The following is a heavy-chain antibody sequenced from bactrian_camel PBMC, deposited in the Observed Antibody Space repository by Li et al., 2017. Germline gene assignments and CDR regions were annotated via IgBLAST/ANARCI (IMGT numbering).Heavy chain of an antibody. J-gene: IGHJ4*01. V-gene: IGHV3S1*01. CDR2: IYAGGAAT. Sequence: HVQLVESGGGSVEAGGSLRLSCTASGYTYSSSCMGWFRQAPGKVREGVAVIYAGGAATAYADSVKGRFAISQDNAKSTLYLQMNNLKPEDTAMYICAADRRRCFFGGIMVDANFNNYGRGTQVTVS. CDR1: GYTYSSSC. D-gene: IGHD2*01.